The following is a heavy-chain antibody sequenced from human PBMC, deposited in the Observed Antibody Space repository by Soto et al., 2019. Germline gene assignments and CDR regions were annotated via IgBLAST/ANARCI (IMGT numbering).Heavy chain of an antibody. CDR3: ASGVQDYGDYGYYYYGTDV. J-gene: IGHJ6*02. CDR1: GYTFTSYG. Sequence: ACVKVSCKASGYTFTSYGISWVRQAPGQGLEWMGWISAYNGNTNSAQTLQGRVTMTTDTSTSTAYMELRSLRSDDTAVYYCASGVQDYGDYGYYYYGTDVWGQGTTVTVSS. D-gene: IGHD4-17*01. V-gene: IGHV1-18*01. CDR2: ISAYNGNT.